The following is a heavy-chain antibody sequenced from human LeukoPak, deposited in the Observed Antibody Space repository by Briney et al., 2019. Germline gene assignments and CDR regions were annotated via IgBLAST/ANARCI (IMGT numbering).Heavy chain of an antibody. CDR2: VSGSGSRSGGST. D-gene: IGHD1-26*01. V-gene: IGHV3-23*01. Sequence: GGFLRLSCAASGFTFSTYAMSWVRQAPGKGLEWVSNVSGSGSRSGGSTYYADSVKGRFTISRDNSKNTLYLQMNSLRAEDTAVYYCAKRGSSRFDYWGQGTLVTVSS. CDR3: AKRGSSRFDY. J-gene: IGHJ4*02. CDR1: GFTFSTYA.